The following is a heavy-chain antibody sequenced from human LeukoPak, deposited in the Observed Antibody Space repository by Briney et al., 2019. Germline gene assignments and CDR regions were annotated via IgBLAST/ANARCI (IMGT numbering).Heavy chain of an antibody. CDR3: AKRVGAAHFDS. V-gene: IGHV3-23*01. CDR1: GFTSSMYA. Sequence: GGSLRLSCAASGFTSSMYAMSWVRQAPRKGLEWVSNIGGSGSGTYYADSVQGRFTISRDNSKNTVYLQMNSLRADDTAVYYCAKRVGAAHFDSWGQGTLVTVSS. D-gene: IGHD1-26*01. J-gene: IGHJ4*02. CDR2: IGGSGSGT.